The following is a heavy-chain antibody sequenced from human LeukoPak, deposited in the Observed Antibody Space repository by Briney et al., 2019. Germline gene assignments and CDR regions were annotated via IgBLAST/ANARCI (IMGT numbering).Heavy chain of an antibody. CDR1: GFTFSSYW. V-gene: IGHV3-74*01. CDR2: INSGGSST. J-gene: IGHJ6*04. D-gene: IGHD6-13*01. Sequence: GGSLRLSCAASGFTFSSYWMHWVRQAPGKGLVWVSRINSGGSSTSYADSVKGRFTISRDNAKNTLYLQMNSLRAEDTAVYYCARRRQLVQNFAYYYYGMDVWGKGTTVTVSS. CDR3: ARRRQLVQNFAYYYYGMDV.